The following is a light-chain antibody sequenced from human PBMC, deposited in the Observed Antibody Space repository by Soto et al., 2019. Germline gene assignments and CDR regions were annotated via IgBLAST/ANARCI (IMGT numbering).Light chain of an antibody. CDR3: QHYGSSPGLT. J-gene: IGKJ4*01. CDR2: DAS. V-gene: IGKV3-11*01. CDR1: QSVRSY. Sequence: EIVLTQSPATLSLSPGERATLSCRASQSVRSYLAWYQQKPGQAPRLLIYDASNRATGIPARFSGSGSGTDFTLTISRLESEDSAVYYCQHYGSSPGLTFGGGTKVEIK.